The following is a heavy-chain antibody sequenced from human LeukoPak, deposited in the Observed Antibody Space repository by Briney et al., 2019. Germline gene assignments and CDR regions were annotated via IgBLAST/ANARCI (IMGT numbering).Heavy chain of an antibody. V-gene: IGHV1-18*01. J-gene: IGHJ4*02. D-gene: IGHD3-10*01. CDR2: ISAYNGNT. CDR1: GYTFTSYG. Sequence: GASVKVSCKASGYTFTSYGISWVRQAPGQGIEWMGWISAYNGNTNYAQKLQGRVTMTTDTSTSTAYMELRSLRSDDTAVYYCARTMVRVVLYYFDYWGQGTLVTVSS. CDR3: ARTMVRVVLYYFDY.